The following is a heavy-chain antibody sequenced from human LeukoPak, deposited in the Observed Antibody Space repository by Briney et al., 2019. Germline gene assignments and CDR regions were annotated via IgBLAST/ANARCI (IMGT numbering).Heavy chain of an antibody. V-gene: IGHV1-69*13. Sequence: SVKVSCKASGYTFTSYDINWVRPAPGQGLEWMGGIIPIFGTAYYAQKLQGRVTITADESTSTAYMELSSLKSEDTAVYYCARGVTGRYCSTTSCHWRGWFDPWGQGTLVTVSS. CDR1: GYTFTSYD. J-gene: IGHJ5*02. D-gene: IGHD2-2*01. CDR2: IIPIFGTA. CDR3: ARGVTGRYCSTTSCHWRGWFDP.